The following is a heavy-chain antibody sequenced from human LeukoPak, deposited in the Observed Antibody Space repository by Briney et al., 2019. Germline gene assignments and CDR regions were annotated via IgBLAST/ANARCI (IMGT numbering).Heavy chain of an antibody. D-gene: IGHD3-10*01. J-gene: IGHJ3*02. CDR2: ISISGGST. CDR3: AKVEYGSGSYGTFDM. V-gene: IGHV3-23*01. CDR1: GFTFTDYA. Sequence: GGSLRLSCAASGFTFTDYAMNWVRQAPGKGLDWVSAISISGGSTYYADSVRGRFTISRDKSKNTLYLQMNSLRAEDTAVYYCAKVEYGSGSYGTFDMWGLGTMVTVSS.